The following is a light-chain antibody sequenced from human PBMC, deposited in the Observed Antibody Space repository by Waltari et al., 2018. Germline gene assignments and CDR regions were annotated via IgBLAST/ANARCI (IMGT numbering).Light chain of an antibody. CDR3: QQYDNWLGT. Sequence: EIVMTQSPATLSVFPGARATLSCRASQSIRSNLAWYQHKPGQAPRLLIYGASTRATGTPARFSGSGSATEFTLTISSLQSEDFSVYFCQQYDNWLGTFGQGTKVEIK. CDR1: QSIRSN. V-gene: IGKV3-15*01. CDR2: GAS. J-gene: IGKJ1*01.